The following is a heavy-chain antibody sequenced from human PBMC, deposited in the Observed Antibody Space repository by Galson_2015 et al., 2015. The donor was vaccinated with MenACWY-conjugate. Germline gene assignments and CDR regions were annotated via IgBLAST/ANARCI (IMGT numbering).Heavy chain of an antibody. CDR2: INTDTGNP. Sequence: SGAEVKEPGASVKVSCKASGYTFTSSAMNWVRQAPGQGLEWMGWINTDTGNPTYAQGFTGRFVLSLDTSVSTAYLQISSLKAENPAVYYCARSGGGYCSGGSCYHDHSGHGTLVTVSS. D-gene: IGHD2-15*01. V-gene: IGHV7-4-1*02. CDR3: ARSGGGYCSGGSCYHDH. CDR1: GYTFTSSA. J-gene: IGHJ4*01.